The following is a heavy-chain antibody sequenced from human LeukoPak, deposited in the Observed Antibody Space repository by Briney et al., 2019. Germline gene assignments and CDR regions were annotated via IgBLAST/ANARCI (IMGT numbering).Heavy chain of an antibody. V-gene: IGHV4-59*08. CDR1: GGSISHYY. J-gene: IGHJ4*02. D-gene: IGHD3-22*01. Sequence: SETLSLTCTVSGGSISHYYWSWIRQSPGKGLEWIGYVSNSGTTNYRPSLRGRVAVSVDTSQNRVSLKLTSMTAADTGLYYCARHHSSAYPFDYWGQGTLVTVSS. CDR2: VSNSGTT. CDR3: ARHHSSAYPFDY.